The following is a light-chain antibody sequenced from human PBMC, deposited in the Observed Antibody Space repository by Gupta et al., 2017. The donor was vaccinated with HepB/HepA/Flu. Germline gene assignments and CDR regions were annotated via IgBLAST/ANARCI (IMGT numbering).Light chain of an antibody. J-gene: IGLJ2*01. CDR1: ISDVGSYNR. CDR3: SSDTSSRAFVV. V-gene: IGLV2-18*02. Sequence: SALTPPPSVSGSPGQSVTISFTGTISDVGSYNRVSWYQQSPGTAPKLIIYGVTNRPSGVPDRFSGSQSGNTASLTISGLQAEDEADYYCSSDTSSRAFVVFGGGTKLSVL. CDR2: GVT.